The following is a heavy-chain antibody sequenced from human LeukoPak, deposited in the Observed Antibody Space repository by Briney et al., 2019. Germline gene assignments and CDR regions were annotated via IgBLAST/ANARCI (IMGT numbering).Heavy chain of an antibody. J-gene: IGHJ5*02. D-gene: IGHD6-19*01. Sequence: ASVKVSCKAFGYTFTSYGISWVRQAAGQGVEGMGWISAYNGNTNYAQTLQGRVTLTTDTSTSTAYMELRSLRSDDTAVYYCARVRIAVAGTERKNWFDPWGQGTLVTVSS. CDR3: ARVRIAVAGTERKNWFDP. V-gene: IGHV1-18*01. CDR2: ISAYNGNT. CDR1: GYTFTSYG.